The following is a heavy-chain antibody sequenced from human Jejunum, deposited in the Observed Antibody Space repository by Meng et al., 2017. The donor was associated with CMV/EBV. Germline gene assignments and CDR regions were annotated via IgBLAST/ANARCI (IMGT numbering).Heavy chain of an antibody. J-gene: IGHJ5*02. CDR2: IYTDGST. CDR1: GFPVSTNY. V-gene: IGHV3-66*02. CDR3: ARGLYQPVWFDP. Sequence: AASGFPVSTNYMSWVRQAPGKGLEWVSVIYTDGSTYYADSVKGRFTISRDNSKNTLYLQMNSLRAEDTAVYYCARGLYQPVWFDPWGQGTLVTVSS. D-gene: IGHD2-2*02.